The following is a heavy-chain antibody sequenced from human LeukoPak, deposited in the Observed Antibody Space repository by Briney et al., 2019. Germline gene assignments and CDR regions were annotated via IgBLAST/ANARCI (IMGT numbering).Heavy chain of an antibody. CDR1: GFTFSSSW. CDR2: IRSKANSYAT. V-gene: IGHV3-73*01. CDR3: TRPAYYYDSSGYYRHAFDI. Sequence: PGGSLRLSCAASGFTFSSSWMHWVRQASGKGLEWVGRIRSKANSYATAYAASVKGRFTISRDDSKNTAYLQMNSLKTEDTAVYYCTRPAYYYDSSGYYRHAFDIWGQGTMVTVSS. D-gene: IGHD3-22*01. J-gene: IGHJ3*02.